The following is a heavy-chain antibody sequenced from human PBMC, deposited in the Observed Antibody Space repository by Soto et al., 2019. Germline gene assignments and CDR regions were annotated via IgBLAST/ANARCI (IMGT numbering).Heavy chain of an antibody. CDR1: GFTFRSYA. CDR2: ISGSGSST. D-gene: IGHD2-2*02. Sequence: GGSLRLSCAASGFTFRSYAMNWVRQAPEKGLEWVSGISGSGSSTYYADSVKGRFTISRDNSKNTLYLQMSSLRAEDTAIYYCAKYTDTSSLRSWFDPRGQGTLVTVSA. CDR3: AKYTDTSSLRSWFDP. J-gene: IGHJ5*02. V-gene: IGHV3-23*01.